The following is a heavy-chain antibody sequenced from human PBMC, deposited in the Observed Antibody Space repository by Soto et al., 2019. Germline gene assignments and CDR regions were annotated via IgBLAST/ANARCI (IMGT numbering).Heavy chain of an antibody. CDR3: ARGGLQHALDV. D-gene: IGHD6-13*01. V-gene: IGHV3-74*03. CDR2: VNNDGTDT. J-gene: IGHJ6*02. Sequence: EVQLVESGGGLVQPGGSLRLSCAASGFTFSNYWMYWVRQAPGKGLVWVSRVNNDGTDTTHADSVKGRFTISRDNAENTLYLQMNSLRAEDNAVYYCARGGLQHALDVWGQGSTVTVSS. CDR1: GFTFSNYW.